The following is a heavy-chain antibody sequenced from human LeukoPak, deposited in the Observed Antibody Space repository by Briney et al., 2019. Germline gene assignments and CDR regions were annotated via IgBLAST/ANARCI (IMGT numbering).Heavy chain of an antibody. CDR1: GFTFNSYA. J-gene: IGHJ4*02. D-gene: IGHD3-10*01. Sequence: GGSLRLSCAASGFTFNSYALSWVREAPGKGLEWVSGIKSSYSTYNADSVKGRFTISRDNSKNTLHLQMNSLRAEDTAVYYCARGYGSGSFNELEFWGQGTLVTVSS. CDR3: ARGYGSGSFNELEF. CDR2: IKSSYST. V-gene: IGHV3-23*01.